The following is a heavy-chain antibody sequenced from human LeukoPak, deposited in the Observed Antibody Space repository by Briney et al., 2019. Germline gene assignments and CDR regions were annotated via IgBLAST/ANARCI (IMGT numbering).Heavy chain of an antibody. D-gene: IGHD3-22*01. V-gene: IGHV6-1*01. J-gene: IGHJ4*02. CDR2: TYYRSKWYN. CDR3: ARRGYHDSSGYDY. Sequence: SQTLSLTCAISGDSVSSNSPAWNWIRQSPSRGLEWLGRTYYRSKWYNDYAVSVKSRITINPDTSKNQFSLQLNSVTPEDTAIYYCARRGYHDSSGYDYWGQGTPVTVSS. CDR1: GDSVSSNSPA.